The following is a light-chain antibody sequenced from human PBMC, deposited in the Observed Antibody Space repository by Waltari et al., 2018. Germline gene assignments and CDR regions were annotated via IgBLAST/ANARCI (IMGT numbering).Light chain of an antibody. J-gene: IGKJ2*01. CDR2: WAS. Sequence: DIVMTQSPDSLAVSLGERATINCKSSQSVFYSSNNKNYLAWYQHKPGHPPKLLIHWASTRESGVPDRFSGSGSGTDFTLTISSLQAGDVAVYYCQQYHSPPYTFGQGTRLEIK. CDR1: QSVFYSSNNKNY. V-gene: IGKV4-1*01. CDR3: QQYHSPPYT.